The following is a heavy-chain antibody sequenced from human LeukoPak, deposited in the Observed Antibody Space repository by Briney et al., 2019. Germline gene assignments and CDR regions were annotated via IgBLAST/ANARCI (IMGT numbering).Heavy chain of an antibody. V-gene: IGHV4-31*03. J-gene: IGHJ6*04. CDR3: ARDRYSGYDWDFYYYGMDV. CDR1: GGSISSSSYY. Sequence: SETLSLTCTVSGGSISSSSYYWGWIRQPPGKGLERIGHIHYSGRTYYNPSLKSRVAISLDTSKNQFSLKLGSVTAADTAVYYCARDRYSGYDWDFYYYGMDVWGKGTTVTVSS. CDR2: IHYSGRT. D-gene: IGHD5-12*01.